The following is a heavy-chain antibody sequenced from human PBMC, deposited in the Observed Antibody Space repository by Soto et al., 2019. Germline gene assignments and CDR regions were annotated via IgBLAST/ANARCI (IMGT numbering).Heavy chain of an antibody. CDR2: ISGTGGST. V-gene: IGHV3-23*01. J-gene: IGHJ6*02. CDR3: ASRTRYYNMDV. D-gene: IGHD2-2*01. Sequence: GQLLESGGGLVQPGGSLRLSCAASGFTFTNYAMTWVRQAPGKGLEWVSSISGTGGSTFYADSVKGRFALSRDNSMSTLYLQMYRLRADETAVYYCASRTRYYNMDVWGQGTTVTVSS. CDR1: GFTFTNYA.